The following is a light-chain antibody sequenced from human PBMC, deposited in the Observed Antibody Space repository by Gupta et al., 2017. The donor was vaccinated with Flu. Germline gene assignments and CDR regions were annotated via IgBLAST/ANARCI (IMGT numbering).Light chain of an antibody. CDR3: DTWDNSTVIRV. V-gene: IGLV1-51*01. CDR1: GSNIGNNL. J-gene: IGLJ3*02. Sequence: QFVLTQPPSLSPAPGQKVIISCSGTGSNIGNNLVSWYHQFPGMAPKLLIYDDARRPSGISARFSGSKSDTSTTMDITGLQTGDEADYYCDTWDNSTVIRVFGGGTKLTVL. CDR2: DDA.